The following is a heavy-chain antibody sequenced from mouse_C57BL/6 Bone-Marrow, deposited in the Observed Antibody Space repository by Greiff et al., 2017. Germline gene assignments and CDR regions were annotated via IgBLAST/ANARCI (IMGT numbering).Heavy chain of an antibody. CDR2: IDPSDSYT. D-gene: IGHD3-2*02. J-gene: IGHJ3*01. V-gene: IGHV1-50*01. CDR3: VTAQATAWFAY. CDR1: GYTFTSYW. Sequence: QVQLQQPGAELVKPGASVKLSCKASGYTFTSYWMQWVKQRPGQGLEWIGEIDPSDSYTNDNQQFKGKATLTVDTSSSTAYMQLNSLTSEDSAVYYCVTAQATAWFAYWGQGTLVTVSA.